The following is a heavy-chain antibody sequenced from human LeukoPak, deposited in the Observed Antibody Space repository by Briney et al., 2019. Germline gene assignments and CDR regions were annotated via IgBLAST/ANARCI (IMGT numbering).Heavy chain of an antibody. V-gene: IGHV3-53*01. CDR3: ARRTRSGSTDWYFDL. CDR2: IYSDGRT. J-gene: IGHJ2*01. Sequence: PGGSLRLSCAASGFTVSGTHMSWVRQAPGKGLEWVSVIYSDGRTFYADSVNGRGTISRDNSKNTLYLQMHSLRAGDTAVYYCARRTRSGSTDWYFDLWGRGTLVTVSS. CDR1: GFTVSGTH. D-gene: IGHD3-3*01.